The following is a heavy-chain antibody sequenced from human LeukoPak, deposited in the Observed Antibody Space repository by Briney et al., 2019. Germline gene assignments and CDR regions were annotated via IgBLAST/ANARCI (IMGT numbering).Heavy chain of an antibody. J-gene: IGHJ4*02. CDR1: GFTFRSYA. CDR2: ISGSCGST. Sequence: GGSLRLSCAASGFTFRSYAMGWVRPATGKGLGGVSAISGSCGSTYYADSVKGRFPISRDNSKNTLYLQMNSLRAEETAVYYCALSPFMAAAAQQVGGQGTLVTVSS. CDR3: ALSPFMAAAAQQV. V-gene: IGHV3-23*01. D-gene: IGHD2-15*01.